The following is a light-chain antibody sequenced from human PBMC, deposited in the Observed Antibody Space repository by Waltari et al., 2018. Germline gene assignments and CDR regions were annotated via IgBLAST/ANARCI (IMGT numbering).Light chain of an antibody. Sequence: QSALTQPPSASGSPGQSVTISCTGTSSDVGGYHYVSWYQQHPGKAPNLMLYEASKRPSGVPDRFPGSKSGNTASLTVSGLQAEDEADYYCSSYAGSNNYVFGTGTKVTVL. CDR3: SSYAGSNNYV. CDR1: SSDVGGYHY. V-gene: IGLV2-8*01. CDR2: EAS. J-gene: IGLJ1*01.